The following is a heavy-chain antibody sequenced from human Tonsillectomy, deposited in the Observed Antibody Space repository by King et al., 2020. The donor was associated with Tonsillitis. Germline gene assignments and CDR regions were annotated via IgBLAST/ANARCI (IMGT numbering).Heavy chain of an antibody. CDR3: AGDLRPYSSGWYASRYYYYYMDV. CDR2: ISAYNGNT. Sequence: VQLVESGAEVKKPGASVKVSCKASGYTFTSYGISWVRQAPGQGLEWMGWISAYNGNTNYAQKLQGRVTMTTYTSTSTAYMELRSLRSDDTAVYYCAGDLRPYSSGWYASRYYYYYMDVWGKGTTVTVSS. V-gene: IGHV1-18*01. D-gene: IGHD6-19*01. J-gene: IGHJ6*03. CDR1: GYTFTSYG.